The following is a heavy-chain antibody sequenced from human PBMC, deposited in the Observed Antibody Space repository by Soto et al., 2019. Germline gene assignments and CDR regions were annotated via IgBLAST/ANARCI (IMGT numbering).Heavy chain of an antibody. CDR1: GFTFSDYF. Sequence: QVQLVESGGGLVKPGGSLRLSCAASGFTFSDYFMAWIRQAPGKGLEWIAYISRNSRYTNFADSVRGRFTISRDNAKNSVYLQMNALSAEDTAVYYCATNYQEPSDDAFDVWGQGTMVTVSS. CDR2: ISRNSRYT. J-gene: IGHJ3*01. D-gene: IGHD2-2*01. CDR3: ATNYQEPSDDAFDV. V-gene: IGHV3-11*06.